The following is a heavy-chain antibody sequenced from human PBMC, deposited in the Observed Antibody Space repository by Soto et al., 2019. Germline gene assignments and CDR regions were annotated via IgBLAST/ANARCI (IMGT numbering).Heavy chain of an antibody. D-gene: IGHD1-20*01. CDR1: GYTFTSYY. CDR2: INPSGGST. J-gene: IGHJ6*02. Sequence: QVQLVQSGAEVKKPGASVKVSCKASGYTFTSYYMHWVRQAPGQGLEWMGIINPSGGSTSYAQKFQGRVTMTRDTSTSTAYMELRSLRSDDTAVYYCARDRAYNWNPIYYYGMDVWGQGTTVTVSS. V-gene: IGHV1-46*01. CDR3: ARDRAYNWNPIYYYGMDV.